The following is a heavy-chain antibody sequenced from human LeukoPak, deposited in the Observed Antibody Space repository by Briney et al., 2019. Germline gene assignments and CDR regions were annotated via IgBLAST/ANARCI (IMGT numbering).Heavy chain of an antibody. J-gene: IGHJ6*02. Sequence: PGGSLRLSCAASGFTFSSYAMSWIRQPPGKGLEWIGEINHSGSTNYNPSLKSRVTISVDTSKNQFSLKLSSVTAADTAVYYCARDRIAVADYGMDVWGQGTTVTVSS. D-gene: IGHD6-19*01. CDR3: ARDRIAVADYGMDV. V-gene: IGHV4-34*01. CDR2: INHSGST. CDR1: GFTFSSYA.